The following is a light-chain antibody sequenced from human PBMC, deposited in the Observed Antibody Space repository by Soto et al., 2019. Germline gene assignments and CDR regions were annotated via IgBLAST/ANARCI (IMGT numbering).Light chain of an antibody. Sequence: QSALTQPASVSGSPGQSITISCTGTSSDVGGYNYVSWYQQHPGKAPKLMIYDVSNRPSGVSNRVSGSKSGNTASLTISGLQAEDEDDYYYSSYTISNTLVVFGGGTKLTVL. CDR2: DVS. CDR1: SSDVGGYNY. CDR3: SSYTISNTLVV. J-gene: IGLJ2*01. V-gene: IGLV2-14*01.